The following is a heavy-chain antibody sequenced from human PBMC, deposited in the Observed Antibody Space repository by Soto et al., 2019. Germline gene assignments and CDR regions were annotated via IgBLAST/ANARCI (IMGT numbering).Heavy chain of an antibody. V-gene: IGHV1-18*01. D-gene: IGHD1-7*01. Sequence: ASVKVSCKASGYTFTSYGISWVRQAPGQGLEWMGWISAYNGNTNYAQKVQGRVTMTTDTSTSTAYMELRSLRSDGTAVYYCARGGKIHNWNLGHVYYYYYGMDVWGQGTTVTVSS. CDR1: GYTFTSYG. CDR2: ISAYNGNT. CDR3: ARGGKIHNWNLGHVYYYYYGMDV. J-gene: IGHJ6*02.